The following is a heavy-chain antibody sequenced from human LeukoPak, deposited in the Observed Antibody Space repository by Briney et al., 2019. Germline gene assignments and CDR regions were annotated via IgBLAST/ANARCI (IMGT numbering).Heavy chain of an antibody. Sequence: ASVKVSCKASGYTFTGYYMHWVRQAPGQGLEWMGWINPNSGGTNYAQKFQGRVTMTRDTSISTAYMELSRLRSDDTAVYYCARETPPHYYDSSVDYWGQGTLVTVSS. CDR1: GYTFTGYY. CDR2: INPNSGGT. D-gene: IGHD3-22*01. CDR3: ARETPPHYYDSSVDY. V-gene: IGHV1-2*02. J-gene: IGHJ4*02.